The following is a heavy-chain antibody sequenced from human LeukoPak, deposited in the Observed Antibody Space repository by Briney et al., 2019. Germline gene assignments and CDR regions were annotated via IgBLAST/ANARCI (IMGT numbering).Heavy chain of an antibody. J-gene: IGHJ4*02. CDR3: ARDLRYGGNFPTGH. D-gene: IGHD4-23*01. CDR2: IKQDGSEK. Sequence: KAGGSLRLSCAVSGFTFSSYWMSWVRQAPGKGLEWVANIKQDGSEKYYVDSVKVRFTISRDNAKNSLYLQMNSLRAEDTAVYYCARDLRYGGNFPTGHWGQGTLVTVSS. V-gene: IGHV3-7*01. CDR1: GFTFSSYW.